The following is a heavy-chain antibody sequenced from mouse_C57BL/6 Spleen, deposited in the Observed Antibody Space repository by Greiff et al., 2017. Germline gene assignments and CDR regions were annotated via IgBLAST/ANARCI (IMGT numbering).Heavy chain of an antibody. CDR1: GFTFSSYG. CDR2: ISSGGSYT. D-gene: IGHD3-1*01. J-gene: IGHJ2*01. V-gene: IGHV5-6*01. CDR3: ARSSTTGYFDY. Sequence: EVQVVESGGDLVKPGGSLKLSCAASGFTFSSYGLSWVRQTPDKRLEWVATISSGGSYTYYPDSVKGRFTISRDNAKNTLYLQMSSLKSEDTAMYYCARSSTTGYFDYWGQGTTLTVSS.